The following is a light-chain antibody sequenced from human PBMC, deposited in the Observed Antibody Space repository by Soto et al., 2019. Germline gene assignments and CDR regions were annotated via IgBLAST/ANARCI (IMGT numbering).Light chain of an antibody. V-gene: IGKV4-1*01. CDR2: WAS. CDR1: QRVLYSSNNKNY. CDR3: QQYYSTPLT. Sequence: DIVMTQSPDSLAVSLGERATINCKSSQRVLYSSNNKNYLACYQQKPEQPPKLLIYWASTRESGVPARFSGSGSGTDFTLTISSLQAEDVAVYYCQQYYSTPLTFGGGTKVEIK. J-gene: IGKJ4*01.